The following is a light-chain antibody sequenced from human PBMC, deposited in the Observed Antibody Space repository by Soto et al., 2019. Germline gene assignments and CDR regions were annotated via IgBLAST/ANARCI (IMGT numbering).Light chain of an antibody. Sequence: DIQMTQSPSTLSASVGDRVTITCRACQNIRNYVACYLHQPGKVPRLLIYDASTLESGVSSRFRGSGSGTDFTLTITSLQPDDFGTYYCQQFDTYRTFGQGTIVDVK. CDR2: DAS. CDR1: QNIRNY. CDR3: QQFDTYRT. J-gene: IGKJ1*01. V-gene: IGKV1-5*01.